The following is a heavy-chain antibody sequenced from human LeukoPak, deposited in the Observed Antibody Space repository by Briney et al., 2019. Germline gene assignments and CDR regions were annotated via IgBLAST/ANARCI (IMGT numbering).Heavy chain of an antibody. D-gene: IGHD2-21*02. J-gene: IGHJ4*02. Sequence: ASVKVSCKASGYTFTNYDTNWVRQAPGQGLEWMGWMSPKSGNTGYAQKFQGRVTMTSDTSIRTAYMELSSLTSEDTAVYYCARTPPKGDIDNWGQGALVTVSS. CDR1: GYTFTNYD. V-gene: IGHV1-8*01. CDR3: ARTPPKGDIDN. CDR2: MSPKSGNT.